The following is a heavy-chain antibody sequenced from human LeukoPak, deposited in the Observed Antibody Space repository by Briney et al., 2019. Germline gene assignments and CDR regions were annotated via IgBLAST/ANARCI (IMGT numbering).Heavy chain of an antibody. V-gene: IGHV1-2*02. D-gene: IGHD3-22*01. J-gene: IGHJ6*03. CDR1: GYTFTGYY. CDR2: INPNSGGT. CDR3: ARDNGYYDSSGYLYYYYYMDV. Sequence: GASVKVSCTASGYTFTGYYMHWVRQAPGQGLEWMGWINPNSGGTNYAQKFQGRVTMTRDTAISTAYMELSRLRSDDTAVYYCARDNGYYDSSGYLYYYYYMDVWGKGPTVTVSS.